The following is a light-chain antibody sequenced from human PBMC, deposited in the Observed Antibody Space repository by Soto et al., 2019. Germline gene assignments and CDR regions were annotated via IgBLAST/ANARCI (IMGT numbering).Light chain of an antibody. V-gene: IGKV3-15*01. CDR1: ESVTNK. CDR3: QQYNNWPPLYT. CDR2: GAS. J-gene: IGKJ2*01. Sequence: ETVMTQSPATLSVSPGEGATLSCRASESVTNKLAWYQQKPGQAPRLLIYGASTRATDIPARFSGSGSGTEFTLTINSLQSEDFAVYYCQQYNNWPPLYTFGQGTKLEIK.